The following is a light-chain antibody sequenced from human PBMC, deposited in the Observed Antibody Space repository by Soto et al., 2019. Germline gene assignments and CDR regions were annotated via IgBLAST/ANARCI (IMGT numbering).Light chain of an antibody. Sequence: EIVLTQSPGTLSSSPGERATLSCRASQSVSSSYLAWYQQKPGQAPRLLIYAASSRATGFPDRFSGSGSGTDFSLTISRLEPEDFAVYYCQQYGRCQYTFGQGTKLEIK. CDR1: QSVSSSY. J-gene: IGKJ2*01. CDR3: QQYGRCQYT. CDR2: AAS. V-gene: IGKV3-20*01.